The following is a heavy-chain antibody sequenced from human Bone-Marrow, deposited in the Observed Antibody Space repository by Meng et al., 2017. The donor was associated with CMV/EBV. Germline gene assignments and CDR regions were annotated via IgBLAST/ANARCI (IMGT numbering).Heavy chain of an antibody. CDR3: ARSSGWSRFDY. CDR1: GETFTSYG. Sequence: GEDGCVGKNPGASSKVSCKASGETFTSYGISWGRQAPGQGLEWMGWINPNDDTNYAQSFQGRVTMTRDMSINTVYMELSRLTSDDTAVYYCARSSGWSRFDYWGLGTLVTVSS. D-gene: IGHD6-19*01. J-gene: IGHJ4*02. CDR2: INPNDDT. V-gene: IGHV1-2*02.